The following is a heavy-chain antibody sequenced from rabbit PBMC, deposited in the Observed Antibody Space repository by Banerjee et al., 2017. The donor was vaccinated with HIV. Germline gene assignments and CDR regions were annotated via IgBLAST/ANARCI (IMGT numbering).Heavy chain of an antibody. CDR2: IYNSDGST. J-gene: IGHJ4*01. Sequence: QEQLVESGGGLVQPEGSLTLTCKASGFDFSSNAMCWVRQAPGKGPEWIACIYNSDGSTYYASWVNGRFTISRSTSLNTVTLQMTSLTAADTATYFCARNGAGSNYAFKLWGPGTLVTVS. D-gene: IGHD8-1*01. V-gene: IGHV1S47*01. CDR3: ARNGAGSNYAFKL. CDR1: GFDFSSNA.